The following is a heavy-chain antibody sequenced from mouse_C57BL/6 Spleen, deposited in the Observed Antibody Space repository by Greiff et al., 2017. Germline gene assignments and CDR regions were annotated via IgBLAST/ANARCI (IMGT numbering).Heavy chain of an antibody. CDR1: GFTFSSYA. V-gene: IGHV5-4*01. CDR2: ISDGGSYT. CDR3: ARDRYGSFYFDY. J-gene: IGHJ2*01. D-gene: IGHD1-1*01. Sequence: EVKLVESGGGLVKPGGSLKLSCAASGFTFSSYAMSWVRQTPEKRLEWVATISDGGSYTYYPDNVKGRFTISRDNAKNNLYLQMSHLKSEDTAMXYCARDRYGSFYFDYWGQGTTLTVSS.